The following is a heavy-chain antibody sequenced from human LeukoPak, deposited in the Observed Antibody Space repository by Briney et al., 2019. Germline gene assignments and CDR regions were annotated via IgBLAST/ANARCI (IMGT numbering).Heavy chain of an antibody. CDR3: ARNWELDY. V-gene: IGHV1-18*01. Sequence: ASVKVSCKASGYTFTNYDISWVRQAPGQGLGWMGWISTYNGNTNYAQNLQGRVSMTTDTSTTTAYMELRSLRSDDTAVYYCARNWELDYWGQGTLVTVSS. D-gene: IGHD1-26*01. CDR1: GYTFTNYD. CDR2: ISTYNGNT. J-gene: IGHJ4*02.